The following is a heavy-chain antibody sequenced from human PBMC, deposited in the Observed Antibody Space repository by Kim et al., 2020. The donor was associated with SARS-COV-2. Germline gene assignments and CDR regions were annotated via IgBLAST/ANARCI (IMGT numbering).Heavy chain of an antibody. V-gene: IGHV1-69*13. D-gene: IGHD4-17*01. CDR3: ARGQTTVTTSFGTRIADYDYGMDV. CDR1: GGTFSSYA. CDR2: IIPIFGTA. Sequence: SVKVSCKASGGTFSSYAISWVRQAPGQGLEWMGGIIPIFGTANYAQKFQGRVTITADESTSTAYMELSSLRPGDTAVYYCARGQTTVTTSFGTRIADYDYGMDVWGKGTTVTVSS. J-gene: IGHJ6*04.